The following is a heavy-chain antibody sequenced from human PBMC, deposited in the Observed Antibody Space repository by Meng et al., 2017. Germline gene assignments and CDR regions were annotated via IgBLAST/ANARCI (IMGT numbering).Heavy chain of an antibody. D-gene: IGHD4-17*01. V-gene: IGHV3-23*04. CDR3: ARDYGDHLGFDY. Sequence: EVRPVESGVGLLRPWGSLRLSGAGSGFTFSGYAMGWVRQGPGKGLEWVSAIIGSGGSKYYADSVKGRFTISRDNSKNTLYLQINSLRAEDTAVYYCARDYGDHLGFDYWGQGTLVTVSS. CDR1: GFTFSGYA. J-gene: IGHJ4*02. CDR2: IIGSGGSK.